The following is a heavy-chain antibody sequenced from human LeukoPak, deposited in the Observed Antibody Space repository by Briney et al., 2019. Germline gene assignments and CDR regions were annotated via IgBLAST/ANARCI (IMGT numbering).Heavy chain of an antibody. CDR3: ATSGSPWLAFDY. Sequence: GRSLRLSCAASGFTFDDYAMHWVRQAPGKGLEWVSAISGSGGSTYYADSVKGRFTISRDNSKNTLYLQMNSLRAEDTAVYYCATSGSPWLAFDYWGQGTLVTVSS. J-gene: IGHJ4*02. CDR1: GFTFDDYA. D-gene: IGHD3-10*01. V-gene: IGHV3-23*01. CDR2: ISGSGGST.